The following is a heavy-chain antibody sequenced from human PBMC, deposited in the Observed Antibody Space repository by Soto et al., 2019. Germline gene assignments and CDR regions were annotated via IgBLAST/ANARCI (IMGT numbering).Heavy chain of an antibody. CDR1: GYTFTSYD. CDR3: AILGIAVAGTNYGMDV. Sequence: QVQLVQSGAEVKKPGASVKVSCKASGYTFTSYDINWVRQATGQGLEWMGWMNPNSGNTGYAQKFQGRVTMTRNTSISTAYMELSSLRSEDTAVYYCAILGIAVAGTNYGMDVWGQGTTVTVSS. J-gene: IGHJ6*02. D-gene: IGHD6-19*01. V-gene: IGHV1-8*01. CDR2: MNPNSGNT.